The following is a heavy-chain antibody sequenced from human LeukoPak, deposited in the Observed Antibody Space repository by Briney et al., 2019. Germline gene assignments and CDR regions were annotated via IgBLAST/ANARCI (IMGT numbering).Heavy chain of an antibody. V-gene: IGHV1-69*04. D-gene: IGHD6-13*01. CDR2: IIPILGIA. Sequence: ASVKVSCKASGGTFSSYAISWVRQAPGQGLEWMGRIIPILGIANYAQKFQGRVTITADKSTSTAYMELSSLRSEDTAVYYCARDRGNLAAAGTLFDPWGQGTLVTVSS. CDR3: ARDRGNLAAAGTLFDP. CDR1: GGTFSSYA. J-gene: IGHJ5*02.